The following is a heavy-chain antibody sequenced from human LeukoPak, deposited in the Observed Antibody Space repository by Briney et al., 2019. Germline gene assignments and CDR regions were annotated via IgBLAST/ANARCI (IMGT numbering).Heavy chain of an antibody. CDR1: GDSLSGYF. CDR3: ARLFWSGPYSHYGLDV. D-gene: IGHD3-3*01. V-gene: IGHV4-34*01. Sequence: PSETLALTCVGNGDSLSGYFWSWIRHPPGTGLERIGEINHRGNTNYNPSLKSRVTIPQDTTKNQFSLRLTTVTAADTAIYYCARLFWSGPYSHYGLDVWGQGTTVTVYS. J-gene: IGHJ6*02. CDR2: INHRGNT.